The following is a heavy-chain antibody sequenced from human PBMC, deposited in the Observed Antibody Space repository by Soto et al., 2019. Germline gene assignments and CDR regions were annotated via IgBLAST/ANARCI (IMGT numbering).Heavy chain of an antibody. V-gene: IGHV4-39*01. Sequence: SETLSLTCTVSGGSISSSSYYWGWIRQPPGKGLEWIGSIYYSGSTYYNPSLKSRVTISVDTSKNQFSLRLSSVTAADTAVYYCARTTIFGVVIIPEGPLDYWGQGTLVTVSS. J-gene: IGHJ4*02. CDR2: IYYSGST. CDR3: ARTTIFGVVIIPEGPLDY. D-gene: IGHD3-3*01. CDR1: GGSISSSSYY.